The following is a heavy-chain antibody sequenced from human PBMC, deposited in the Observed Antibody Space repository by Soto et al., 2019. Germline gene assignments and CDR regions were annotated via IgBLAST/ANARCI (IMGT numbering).Heavy chain of an antibody. V-gene: IGHV1-69*13. CDR2: IIPIFGTA. D-gene: IGHD3-9*01. J-gene: IGHJ6*02. CDR1: GGTFSSYA. Sequence: WASVKVSCKASGGTFSSYAISWVRQAPGQGLEWMGGIIPIFGTANYAQKFQGRVTITADESTSTAYMELSSLRSEDTAVYYCARESGYYDILTGYYKPYYYYGMDVWGQGTTVTVSS. CDR3: ARESGYYDILTGYYKPYYYYGMDV.